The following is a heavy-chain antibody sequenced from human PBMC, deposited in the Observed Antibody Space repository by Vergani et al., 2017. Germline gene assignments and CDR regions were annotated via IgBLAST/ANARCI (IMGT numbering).Heavy chain of an antibody. CDR1: GFTFSDYY. Sequence: QVQLVESGGGLVKPGGSLRLSCAASGFTFSDYYMSWIRQAPGKGLEWVSYISSSGSTIYYADAVKGRFTISRDNAKNSLYLQMNSLRAEDTAVYYCAREQMTTVTTFLSAGFDPWGQGTLVTVSS. CDR3: AREQMTTVTTFLSAGFDP. D-gene: IGHD4-17*01. V-gene: IGHV3-11*01. J-gene: IGHJ5*02. CDR2: ISSSGSTI.